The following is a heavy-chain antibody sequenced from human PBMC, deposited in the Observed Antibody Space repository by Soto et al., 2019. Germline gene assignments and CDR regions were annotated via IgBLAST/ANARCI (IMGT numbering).Heavy chain of an antibody. CDR1: GDSVSNNF. CDR3: ARARPNDLWDY. Sequence: QVQLQESGPGLVKPSETLSLTCTVSGDSVSNNFWTWSRQPPGKGLEWIGYIYFSGSANYNPSLKGRVTMSIDSSKNQFSMTLSSVTAADTAMYYCARARPNDLWDYWGQGALVTVSS. V-gene: IGHV4-59*02. J-gene: IGHJ4*02. CDR2: IYFSGSA.